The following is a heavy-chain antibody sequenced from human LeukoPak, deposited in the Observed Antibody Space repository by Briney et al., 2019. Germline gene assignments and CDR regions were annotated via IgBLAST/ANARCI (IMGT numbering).Heavy chain of an antibody. J-gene: IGHJ4*02. D-gene: IGHD2-21*02. CDR1: GDSITNSNYF. CDR3: ARRSPLVVVTAAHYYDY. Sequence: PSETLSLTCTVSGDSITNSNYFWGWIRQPPGQGLEWIVEVFYNGNTHYNPSLKSRVIISTDTSKNQFSLTLTAVTASDTAIYDCARRSPLVVVTAAHYYDYWGQGTLVTVSS. V-gene: IGHV4-39*01. CDR2: VFYNGNT.